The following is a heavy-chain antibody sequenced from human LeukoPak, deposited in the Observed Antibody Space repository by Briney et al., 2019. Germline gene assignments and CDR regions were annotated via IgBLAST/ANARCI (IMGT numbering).Heavy chain of an antibody. CDR2: INHSGST. CDR1: GGSFSGYY. CDR3: ARGVYHFDY. V-gene: IGHV4-34*01. J-gene: IGHJ4*02. Sequence: SETLSLTCAVYGGSFSGYYWSWIRQPPGKGLEWIGEINHSGSTNYNPSLKSRVTISVDTSKNQFSLKLSSVTAADTAVYYCARGVYHFDYWGQGTLVTVPS.